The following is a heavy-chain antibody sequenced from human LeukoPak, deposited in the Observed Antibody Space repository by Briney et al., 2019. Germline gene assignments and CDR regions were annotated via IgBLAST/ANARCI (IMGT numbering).Heavy chain of an antibody. J-gene: IGHJ5*02. CDR3: ARDKIIGWFDP. D-gene: IGHD3-10*01. Sequence: GASVKVSCKASGCTFTSYYMHWVRQAPGQGLEWMGIINPSGGSTSYAQKFQGRVTMTRDTSISTAYMELSRLRSDDTAVYYCARDKIIGWFDPWGQGTLVTVSS. V-gene: IGHV1-46*01. CDR2: INPSGGST. CDR1: GCTFTSYY.